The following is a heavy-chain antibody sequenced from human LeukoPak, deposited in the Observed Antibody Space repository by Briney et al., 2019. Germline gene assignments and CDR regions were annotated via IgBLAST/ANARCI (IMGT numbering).Heavy chain of an antibody. D-gene: IGHD3-3*01. CDR1: GFTFSSYS. CDR3: AREITIFGVVINFFDY. J-gene: IGHJ4*02. Sequence: PGGSLRLSCAASGFTFSSYSMNWVRQAPGKGLEWVSSISSSSSSYIYYADSVKGRFTISRDNAKNSLYLQMNSLRAEDTAVYYCAREITIFGVVINFFDYWGQGTLVTVSS. V-gene: IGHV3-21*01. CDR2: ISSSSSSYI.